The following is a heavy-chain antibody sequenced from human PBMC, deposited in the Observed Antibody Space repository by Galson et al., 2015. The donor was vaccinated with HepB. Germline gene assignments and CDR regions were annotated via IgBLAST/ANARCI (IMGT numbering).Heavy chain of an antibody. CDR2: ISYDGSNK. V-gene: IGHV3-30*03. J-gene: IGHJ6*02. Sequence: SLRLSCAASGFTFSSYGMHWVRQAPGKGLEWVAVISYDGSNKYYADSVKGRFTISRDNSKNTLYLQMNSLRAEDTAVYYCASDIAAAAKGIMDVWGQGTTVTVSS. D-gene: IGHD6-13*01. CDR3: ASDIAAAAKGIMDV. CDR1: GFTFSSYG.